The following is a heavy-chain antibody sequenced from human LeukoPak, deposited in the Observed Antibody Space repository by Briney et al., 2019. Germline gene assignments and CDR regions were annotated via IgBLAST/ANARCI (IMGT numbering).Heavy chain of an antibody. Sequence: PGGSLRLSCEASGFTFSSYGMHWVRQAPGKGLEWVAVIWYDGSNKYYADSVKGRFTISRDNSKNTLYLQMNSLRAEDTAVYYCARDQSPVGSGFDAFDIWGQGTMVTVSS. CDR1: GFTFSSYG. CDR2: IWYDGSNK. D-gene: IGHD5-12*01. CDR3: ARDQSPVGSGFDAFDI. J-gene: IGHJ3*02. V-gene: IGHV3-33*01.